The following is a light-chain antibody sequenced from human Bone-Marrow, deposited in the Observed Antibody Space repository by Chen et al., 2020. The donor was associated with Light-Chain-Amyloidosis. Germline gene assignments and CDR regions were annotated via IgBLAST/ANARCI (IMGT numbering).Light chain of an antibody. CDR2: LSS. J-gene: IGKJ2*02. CDR1: QSITTY. CDR3: QQSYTKTRT. Sequence: DTQMTQSPSSLSASVGDRVSITCRASQSITTYLNWYQQKPGKAPNLLIYLSSSLQSGVPARFSGSGSGTEFTLTITSLQPEDFATYYCQQSYTKTRTFGQGTKLEIK. V-gene: IGKV1-39*01.